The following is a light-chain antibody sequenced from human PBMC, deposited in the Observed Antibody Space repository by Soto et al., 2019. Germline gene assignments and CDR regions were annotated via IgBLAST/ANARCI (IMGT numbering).Light chain of an antibody. J-gene: IGLJ1*01. V-gene: IGLV2-8*01. CDR2: EVN. CDR1: SSDVGGYNY. Sequence: QSALTQPPSASGSPGQSVAISCTGTSSDVGGYNYVSWYQQYPGKAPKLMIYEVNKRPSGVPDRFSGSKSGNTASLTVSGLQAEDEAEYYCSSYAGSRNVFGTGTKLTVL. CDR3: SSYAGSRNV.